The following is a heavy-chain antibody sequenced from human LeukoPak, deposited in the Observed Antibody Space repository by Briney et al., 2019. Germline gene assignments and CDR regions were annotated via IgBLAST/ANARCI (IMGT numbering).Heavy chain of an antibody. Sequence: GGSLRHSCAASGLTVSDNFMSWVRQAPGKGLEWVSVLYRGGNTYYADSVRGRFTISRDNSKNMVYLQMNSLTAEDTAVYYCARDRIEGATSDFDYWGQGTLVTVSS. V-gene: IGHV3-66*01. J-gene: IGHJ4*02. CDR2: LYRGGNT. CDR3: ARDRIEGATSDFDY. CDR1: GLTVSDNF. D-gene: IGHD2-21*01.